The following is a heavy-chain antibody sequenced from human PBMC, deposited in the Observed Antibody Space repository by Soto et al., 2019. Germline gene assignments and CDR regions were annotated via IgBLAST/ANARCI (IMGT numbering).Heavy chain of an antibody. D-gene: IGHD3-3*01. CDR1: GGSISSYY. Sequence: PSETLSLTCTVSGGSISSYYWSWIRQPPGKGLEWIGYIYYSGSTNYNPSLKSRVTISVDTSKNQFSLKLSSVTAADTAVYYCARRVFGVVNNWFDPWGQGTLVTGSS. CDR2: IYYSGST. J-gene: IGHJ5*02. CDR3: ARRVFGVVNNWFDP. V-gene: IGHV4-59*01.